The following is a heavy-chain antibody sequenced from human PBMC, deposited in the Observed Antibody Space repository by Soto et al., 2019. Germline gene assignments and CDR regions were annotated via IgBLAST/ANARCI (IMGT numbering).Heavy chain of an antibody. CDR2: INHSGST. V-gene: IGHV4-34*01. J-gene: IGHJ6*02. CDR3: ARVSLSYGYWYYGMDV. D-gene: IGHD5-18*01. CDR1: GGSFSGYY. Sequence: PSETLSLTCAVYGGSFSGYYWSWIRQPPGKGLEWIGEINHSGSTNYNPSLKSRVTISVDTSKNQFSLKLSSVTAADTAVYYCARVSLSYGYWYYGMDVWGQGTTVTVSS.